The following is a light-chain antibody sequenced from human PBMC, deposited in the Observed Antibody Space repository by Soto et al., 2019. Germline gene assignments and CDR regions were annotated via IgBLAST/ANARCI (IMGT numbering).Light chain of an antibody. J-gene: IGLJ1*01. CDR1: SSDVGGYNY. Sequence: QSVLTQPPPASGTPGQIVAISCTGTSSDVGGYNYVSWYQQHPGKAPKLMIYEVSNRPSGVSNRFSGSKSGNTASLTISGLQAEDEADYYCSSYTSSSTLDVFGTGTKVTVL. V-gene: IGLV2-14*01. CDR3: SSYTSSSTLDV. CDR2: EVS.